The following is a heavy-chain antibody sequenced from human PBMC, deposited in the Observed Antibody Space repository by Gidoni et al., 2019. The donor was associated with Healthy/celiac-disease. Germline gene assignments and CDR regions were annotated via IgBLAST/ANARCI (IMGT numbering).Heavy chain of an antibody. V-gene: IGHV4-39*01. CDR3: VRSVVGACCFDY. Sequence: QLQLQESGPGLVTPSEALSLPCTDSDGSISSSSYYWGWIRPPPGQGLEWIGSIYYSWCRYYTTARKARVTLAVDTSKNQFSLKLSSVTAADTAVYYCVRSVVGACCFDYWGQGTLVTVSS. D-gene: IGHD1-26*01. CDR1: DGSISSSSYY. J-gene: IGHJ4*02. CDR2: IYYSWCR.